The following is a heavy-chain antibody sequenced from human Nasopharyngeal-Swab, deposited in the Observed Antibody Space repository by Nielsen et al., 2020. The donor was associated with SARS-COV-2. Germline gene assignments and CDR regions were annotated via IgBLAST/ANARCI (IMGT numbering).Heavy chain of an antibody. D-gene: IGHD3-22*01. V-gene: IGHV3-53*04. Sequence: GESLKISCAASGFTVSSNYMSWVRQAPGKGLEWVSVIYSGGGTYYADSVKGRFTISRHNSKNTLYLQMNSLRAEDTAVYYCARERYYYDSSGYPGSNWFDPWGQGTLVTVSS. CDR3: ARERYYYDSSGYPGSNWFDP. CDR2: IYSGGGT. J-gene: IGHJ5*02. CDR1: GFTVSSNY.